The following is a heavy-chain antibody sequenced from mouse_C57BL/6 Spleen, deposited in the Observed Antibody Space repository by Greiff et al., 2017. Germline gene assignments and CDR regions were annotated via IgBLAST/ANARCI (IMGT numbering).Heavy chain of an antibody. J-gene: IGHJ4*01. CDR2: IDPANGNT. D-gene: IGHD2-4*01. CDR3: ARSDYYEYYYAMDD. V-gene: IGHV14-3*01. Sequence: DVQLQESVAELVRPGASVKLSCTASGFNIKNTYMHWVKQRPEQGLEWIGRIDPANGNTKYAPKFPGKATITSDTSSNTAYLQLSSLTSEDTAIYYCARSDYYEYYYAMDDWGQGTSVTVSS. CDR1: GFNIKNTY.